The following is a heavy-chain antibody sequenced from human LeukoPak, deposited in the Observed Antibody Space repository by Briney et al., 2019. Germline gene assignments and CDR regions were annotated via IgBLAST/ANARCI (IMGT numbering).Heavy chain of an antibody. J-gene: IGHJ4*02. V-gene: IGHV3-33*01. CDR3: ARDPGDYLFDY. D-gene: IGHD4-17*01. Sequence: PGRSLRLSCAASGFTFSGYGMHWVRQAPGKGLEWVAVIWYDGSNKYYADSVKGRFTISRDNSKNTLYLQMNSLRTEDTAVYYCARDPGDYLFDYWGQGTLVTVS. CDR1: GFTFSGYG. CDR2: IWYDGSNK.